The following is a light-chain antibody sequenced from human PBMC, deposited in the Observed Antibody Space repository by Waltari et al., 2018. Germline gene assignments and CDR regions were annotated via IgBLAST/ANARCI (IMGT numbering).Light chain of an antibody. CDR3: HQTHDTPQT. J-gene: IGKJ1*01. Sequence: TCRASHNIGRYWSWDQQKPGKAPKVLIYGVSTLHSGVPSRFSGSGSGTDFTLSISGLQPEDFATYYCHQTHDTPQTFGLGTKVEV. V-gene: IGKV1-39*01. CDR1: HNIGRY. CDR2: GVS.